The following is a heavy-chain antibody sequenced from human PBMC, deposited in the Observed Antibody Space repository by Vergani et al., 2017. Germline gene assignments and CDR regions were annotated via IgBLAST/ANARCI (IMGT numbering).Heavy chain of an antibody. CDR1: GGSFSGYY. V-gene: IGHV4-34*01. CDR3: ARWGSSWYGGFDY. J-gene: IGHJ4*02. D-gene: IGHD6-13*01. Sequence: QVQLQESGPGLVKPSETLSLTCTVYGGSFSGYYWSWIRQPPGKGLEWIGEINHSGSTNYNPSLKSRVTISVDTSKNQFSLKLSSVTAADTAVYYCARWGSSWYGGFDYWGQGTLVTVSS. CDR2: INHSGST.